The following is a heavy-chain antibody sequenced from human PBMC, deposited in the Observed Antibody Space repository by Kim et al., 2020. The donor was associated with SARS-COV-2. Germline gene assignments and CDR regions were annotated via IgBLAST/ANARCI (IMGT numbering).Heavy chain of an antibody. D-gene: IGHD1-26*01. V-gene: IGHV1-69*01. CDR3: ARSGWSGSYYYYGMDV. J-gene: IGHJ6*02. Sequence: KLPGRVTITADESTSTAYMELSSLRSEDTAVYYCARSGWSGSYYYYGMDVWGQGTTVTVSS.